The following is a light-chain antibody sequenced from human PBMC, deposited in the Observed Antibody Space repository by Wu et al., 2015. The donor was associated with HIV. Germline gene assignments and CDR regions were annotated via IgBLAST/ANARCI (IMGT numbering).Light chain of an antibody. J-gene: IGKJ4*01. Sequence: IQLTQSPSSLSASVGDRVTITCRASQGISSYLAWYQQKPGKAPKLLIYAASTLQSGVPSRFSGSGSGTDFTLTISSLQPEDFATYYCQQLNSYPLEALTFGGGTKVEIK. CDR1: QGISSY. CDR2: AAS. CDR3: QQLNSYPLEALT. V-gene: IGKV1-9*01.